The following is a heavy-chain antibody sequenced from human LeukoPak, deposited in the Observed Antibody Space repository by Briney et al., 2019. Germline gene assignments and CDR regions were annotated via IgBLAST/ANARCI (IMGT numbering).Heavy chain of an antibody. CDR2: ISSSGSTI. J-gene: IGHJ4*02. D-gene: IGHD3-22*01. V-gene: IGHV3-11*01. CDR3: ARDEAYYYDSSGYDY. CDR1: GFTFSDYY. Sequence: PGGSLRLSCGASGFTFSDYYMSWIRQAPGKGLEWVSYISSSGSTIYCADSVKGRFTISRDNAKNSLYLQMNSLRAEDTAVYYCARDEAYYYDSSGYDYWGQGTLVTVSS.